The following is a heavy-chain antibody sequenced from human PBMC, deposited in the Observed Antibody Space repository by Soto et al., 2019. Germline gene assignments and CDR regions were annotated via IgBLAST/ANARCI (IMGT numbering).Heavy chain of an antibody. D-gene: IGHD1-7*01. J-gene: IGHJ4*02. CDR2: IYTSGNT. CDR1: GGSISGYY. CDR3: AKESGDNWDYEAY. Sequence: PSETLSLTCAVYGGSISGYYWSWIRQSARKGLEWIWRIYTSGNTHYNPSLKSRVTVSIDTSKNQFFLTVNSVTAADSAVYSCAKESGDNWDYEAYWGQGTPVTAPQ. V-gene: IGHV4-4*07.